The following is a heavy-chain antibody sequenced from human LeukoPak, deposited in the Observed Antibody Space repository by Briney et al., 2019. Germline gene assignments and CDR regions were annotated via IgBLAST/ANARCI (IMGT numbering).Heavy chain of an antibody. CDR2: IYYRGST. V-gene: IGHV4-59*01. D-gene: IGHD6-13*01. J-gene: IGHJ5*02. Sequence: SETLSLTCTVSGGHISSYYWSWIRQPPGKGLEWIGYIYYRGSTNYNPSLKSRVTISVDTSKNQFSLKLSSVTAADTAVYYCARMYSSTWSPHGPTANWFDPWGQGTLVTVSS. CDR1: GGHISSYY. CDR3: ARMYSSTWSPHGPTANWFDP.